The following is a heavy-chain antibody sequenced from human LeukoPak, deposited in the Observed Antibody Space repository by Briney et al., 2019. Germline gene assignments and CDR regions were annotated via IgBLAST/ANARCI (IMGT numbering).Heavy chain of an antibody. V-gene: IGHV3-48*04. Sequence: GGSLRLSCVVSGFTFGSFSINWVRQAPGQGLDWVSYISSDSGTIYYADSVRGRFTISRDNAQNLLYLQMNSLRAEDTAVYYCARGGRLRPSHIDYWGQGTPVTVSS. D-gene: IGHD2-15*01. CDR3: ARGGRLRPSHIDY. CDR2: ISSDSGTI. J-gene: IGHJ4*02. CDR1: GFTFGSFS.